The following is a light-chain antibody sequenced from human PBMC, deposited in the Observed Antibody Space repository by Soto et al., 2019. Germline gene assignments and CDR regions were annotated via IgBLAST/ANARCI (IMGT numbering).Light chain of an antibody. CDR2: EGS. CDR1: SSDVGSYNL. J-gene: IGLJ2*01. CDR3: CSYAGSGIYVI. Sequence: QSALTQPASVSGSPGQSITISCTGTSSDVGSYNLVSWYQQHPGKAPELLIYEGSKRPSGVSNRFSGSKSGNTASLTISGLQAEDEADYYCCSYAGSGIYVIFGGGTKLTVL. V-gene: IGLV2-23*01.